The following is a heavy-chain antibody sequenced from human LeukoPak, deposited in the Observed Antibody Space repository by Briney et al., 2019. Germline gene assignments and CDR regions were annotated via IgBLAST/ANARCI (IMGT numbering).Heavy chain of an antibody. CDR1: GFTFISYG. J-gene: IGHJ4*02. V-gene: IGHV3-30*18. CDR3: AKDVWVTTGIDY. Sequence: PGRSLTLSCSASGFTFISYGMHWVRHAPGKGLEWVEVISDDGSNKYYADTVKCRFNYSRANSSNPLDLHMNSVRAEHTAVYYCAKDVWVTTGIDYWGQGTLVTVSS. CDR2: ISDDGSNK. D-gene: IGHD4-17*01.